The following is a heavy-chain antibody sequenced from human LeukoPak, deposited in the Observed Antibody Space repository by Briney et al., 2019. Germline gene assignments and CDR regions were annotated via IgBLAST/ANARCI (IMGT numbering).Heavy chain of an antibody. CDR2: IYSDDSA. J-gene: IGHJ1*01. CDR1: GFTVTSYY. CDR3: ARVYWHENAEYLQN. V-gene: IGHV3-66*01. Sequence: GGSLRLPCAASGFTVTSYYMSWVRQAPGKGLKWVSGIYSDDSAHYAESVKGRLTVSVDHSTNALYLHMNNLSADDTAVFYCARVYWHENAEYLQNWGQGTLVTVSS. D-gene: IGHD2-15*01.